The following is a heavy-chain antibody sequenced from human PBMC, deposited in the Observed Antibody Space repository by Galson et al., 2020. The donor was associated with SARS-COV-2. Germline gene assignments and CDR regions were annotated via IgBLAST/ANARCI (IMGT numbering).Heavy chain of an antibody. CDR2: IKSKTDGGTT. V-gene: IGHV3-15*07. D-gene: IGHD5-12*01. CDR1: GFTFSNAW. J-gene: IGHJ4*02. CDR3: TTDPVDSNEGYFDY. Sequence: GGSLRLSCAASGFTFSNAWMNWVRQDPGKGLEWVGRIKSKTDGGTTDYAAPVKGRFTISRDDSKNTLYLQMNSLKTEDAAVYYCTTDPVDSNEGYFDYWGQGTMVTVSS.